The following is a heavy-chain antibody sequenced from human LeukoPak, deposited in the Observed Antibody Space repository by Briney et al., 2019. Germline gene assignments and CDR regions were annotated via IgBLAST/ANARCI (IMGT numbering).Heavy chain of an antibody. CDR1: GGSFSGYY. Sequence: PSETLSLTCAVYGGSFSGYYWSWIRQPPGKGLEWIGEINHSGSTNYNPSLKSRVTISVDTSKNQFSLKLSSVTAADTAVYYCARCQGPYCSSTSCYLGLRSYYYYGMDVWGQGTTVTVSS. CDR2: INHSGST. D-gene: IGHD2-2*01. J-gene: IGHJ6*02. CDR3: ARCQGPYCSSTSCYLGLRSYYYYGMDV. V-gene: IGHV4-34*01.